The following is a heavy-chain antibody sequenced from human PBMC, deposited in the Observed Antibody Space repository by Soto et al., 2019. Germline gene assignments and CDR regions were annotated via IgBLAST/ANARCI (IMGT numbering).Heavy chain of an antibody. D-gene: IGHD3-16*01. CDR3: ARVGEVMTSFDY. Sequence: QLHLQESGPGLVKPSETLSLTCTVSGDSIRSGPYYWGWIRQPPGEGLEWIGSIYYSGATYYNPSLKSRVTISIGTSKNLFSLILSSVTAADTAMYYCARVGEVMTSFDYWGQGTLVTVSS. CDR2: IYYSGAT. J-gene: IGHJ4*02. CDR1: GDSIRSGPYY. V-gene: IGHV4-39*02.